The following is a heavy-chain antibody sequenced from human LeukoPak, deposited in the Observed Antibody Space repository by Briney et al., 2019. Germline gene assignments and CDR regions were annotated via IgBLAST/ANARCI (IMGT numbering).Heavy chain of an antibody. CDR1: GFTFGDYA. J-gene: IGHJ4*02. V-gene: IGHV3-49*03. CDR3: SRAYDLWSGYWFDY. D-gene: IGHD3-3*01. Sequence: PGGSLRLSCTASGFTFGDYAMSWFRQAPGKGLEWVGFSRSKAYGGTTEYAASVKGRFTISTDDSKSIAYLQMNSLKTEDTAVYYCSRAYDLWSGYWFDYWGQGTLVTVSS. CDR2: SRSKAYGGTT.